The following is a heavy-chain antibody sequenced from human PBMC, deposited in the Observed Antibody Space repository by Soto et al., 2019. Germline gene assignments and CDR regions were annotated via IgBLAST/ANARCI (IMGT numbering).Heavy chain of an antibody. V-gene: IGHV1-69*06. CDR3: ARGYYYGSGSYPSYSYYYYGMDV. CDR2: IIPIFGTA. Sequence: SVKVSCKASGGTFSSYAISWVRQAPGQGLEWMGGIIPIFGTANYAQKFQGRVTITADKSTSTAYMELSSLRSEDTAVYYCARGYYYGSGSYPSYSYYYYGMDVWG. CDR1: GGTFSSYA. J-gene: IGHJ6*02. D-gene: IGHD3-10*01.